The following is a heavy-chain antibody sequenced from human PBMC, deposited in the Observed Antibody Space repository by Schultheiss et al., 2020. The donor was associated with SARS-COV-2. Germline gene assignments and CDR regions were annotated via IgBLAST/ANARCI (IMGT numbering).Heavy chain of an antibody. D-gene: IGHD6-19*01. V-gene: IGHV4-4*02. CDR2: IYYSGST. J-gene: IGHJ6*02. CDR1: GGSISSSNW. Sequence: SETLSLTCAVSGGSISSSNWWSWVRQPPGKGLEWIGYIYYSGSTNYNPSLKSRVTISVDTSKNQFSLKLSSVTAADTAVYYCARDISGWYSYYYYGMDVWGQGTTVTVSS. CDR3: ARDISGWYSYYYYGMDV.